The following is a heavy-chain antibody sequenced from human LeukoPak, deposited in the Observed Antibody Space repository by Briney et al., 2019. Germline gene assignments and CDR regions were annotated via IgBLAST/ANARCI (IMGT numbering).Heavy chain of an antibody. CDR2: ISYDGSNK. D-gene: IGHD3-9*01. Sequence: GRSLRLSCAASGFTFSSYAMHWVRQAPGKGLEWVAVISYDGSNKYYADSVKGRFTISRDNSKNTLYLQMNSLRAEDTAVYYCARDQGILTLYYYYGMDVWGQGTTVTVSS. V-gene: IGHV3-30*04. CDR1: GFTFSSYA. J-gene: IGHJ6*02. CDR3: ARDQGILTLYYYYGMDV.